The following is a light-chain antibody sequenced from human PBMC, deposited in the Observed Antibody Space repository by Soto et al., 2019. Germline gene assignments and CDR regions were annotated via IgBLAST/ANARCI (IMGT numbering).Light chain of an antibody. CDR2: AAS. CDR1: QSVGSSQ. J-gene: IGKJ5*01. Sequence: EIVLTQSPGTLSLSPGEGATLSCRAGQSVGSSQLAWFQQKPGQAPRLLVYAASSRATGIPDRFSGSVSGTDFTLAISRLYPEDFAVYYYQHYGGAPLTYGRGTRLEIK. V-gene: IGKV3-20*01. CDR3: QHYGGAPLT.